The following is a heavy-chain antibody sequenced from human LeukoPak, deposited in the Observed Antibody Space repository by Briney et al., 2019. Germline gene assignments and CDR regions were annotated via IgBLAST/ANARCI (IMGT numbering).Heavy chain of an antibody. CDR3: ASPRGYSYYAFDI. CDR1: GFTFSSYW. J-gene: IGHJ3*02. Sequence: GGSLRLSCAASGFTFSSYWMNWARQAPGKGLEWVANIKQDGSEKYYVDSVKGRFTISRDNAKNSLYLQMNSLRAEDTAVYYCASPRGYSYYAFDIWGQGTMVTVSS. D-gene: IGHD5-18*01. CDR2: IKQDGSEK. V-gene: IGHV3-7*01.